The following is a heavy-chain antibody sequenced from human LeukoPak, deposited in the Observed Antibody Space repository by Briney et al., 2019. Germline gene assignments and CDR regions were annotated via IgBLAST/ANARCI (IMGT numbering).Heavy chain of an antibody. V-gene: IGHV1-18*01. Sequence: ASVTVSCKASGYTFTSYGISWVRQAPGQGLEWMGWISAYNGNTNYAQKLQGRVTMTTDTSTSTAYMELRSLRSDDTAVYYCARDAYYDFWSGYYRVHYYYYYMDVWGKGTTVTVSS. J-gene: IGHJ6*03. D-gene: IGHD3-3*01. CDR3: ARDAYYDFWSGYYRVHYYYYYMDV. CDR1: GYTFTSYG. CDR2: ISAYNGNT.